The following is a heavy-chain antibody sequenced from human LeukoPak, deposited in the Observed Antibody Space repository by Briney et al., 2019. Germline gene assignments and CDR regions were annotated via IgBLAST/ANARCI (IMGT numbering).Heavy chain of an antibody. D-gene: IGHD3-10*02. CDR1: GLTVSSNY. J-gene: IGHJ4*02. CDR2: IYSGGST. V-gene: IGHV3-66*01. CDR3: MTSVPYFDY. Sequence: PVGSLRLSCAASGLTVSSNYMRWVRQAPGKGLEWVPVIYSGGSTYYADSVKGRFTISRDNSKNTLYLQMNSLRAEDTAVYYCMTSVPYFDYWGQGTLVTVSS.